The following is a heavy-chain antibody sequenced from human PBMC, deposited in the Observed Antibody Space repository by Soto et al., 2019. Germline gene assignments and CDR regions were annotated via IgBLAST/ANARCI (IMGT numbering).Heavy chain of an antibody. CDR1: GFTFSSYA. D-gene: IGHD2-2*01. J-gene: IGHJ5*02. CDR2: ISGSGGST. Sequence: EVQLLESGGGLVQPGGSLRLSCAASGFTFSSYAMSWVRQAPGKGLEWVSAISGSGGSTYYADSVKGRFTISSDNSKNTLYLQMNSLRAEDTAVYYCAKDGGVVPASTPPYNWFDPWGQGTLVTVSS. V-gene: IGHV3-23*01. CDR3: AKDGGVVPASTPPYNWFDP.